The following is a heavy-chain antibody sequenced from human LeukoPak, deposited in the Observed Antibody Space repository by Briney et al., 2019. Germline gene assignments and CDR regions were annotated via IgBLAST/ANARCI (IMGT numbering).Heavy chain of an antibody. Sequence: GGSLRLSCAASGFASRFTFTNYVMNWVRQAPGKGLEWVSYISSDSNYIYYADSVKGRFTISRDNAKNSLYLQMKSLRVEDTAVYYCARAFAFDIWGQGTMVTVSS. CDR2: ISSDSNYI. J-gene: IGHJ3*02. CDR3: ARAFAFDI. V-gene: IGHV3-21*06. CDR1: GFASRFTFTNYV.